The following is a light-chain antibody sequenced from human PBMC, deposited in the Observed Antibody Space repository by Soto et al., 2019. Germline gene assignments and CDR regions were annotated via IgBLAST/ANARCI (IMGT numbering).Light chain of an antibody. CDR1: QSVSSRR. CDR3: QQYGSSPIT. J-gene: IGKJ5*01. CDR2: DAS. Sequence: EIVLTQSPGTLSLSPGERATLSCRASQSVSSRRLGWYQQKPGQAPRLLIYDASSRTTASPDRFSGSGSGTDFTLTISRLEPEDFAVYYCQQYGSSPITFGQGTRLEIK. V-gene: IGKV3-20*01.